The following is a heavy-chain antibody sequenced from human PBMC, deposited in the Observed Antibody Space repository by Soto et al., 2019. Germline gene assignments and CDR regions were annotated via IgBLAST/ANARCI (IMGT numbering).Heavy chain of an antibody. V-gene: IGHV4-31*03. D-gene: IGHD2-15*01. CDR1: GGSISSGGYY. CDR3: ARGSVVAATLFDY. J-gene: IGHJ4*02. CDR2: IYYSGST. Sequence: SETLSLTCTVSGGSISSGGYYWSWIRQHPGKGLEWIGYIYYSGSTYYNPSLKSRVTISVDTSKNQFSLKLSSVTAADTAVYYCARGSVVAATLFDYWGQGTLVTVS.